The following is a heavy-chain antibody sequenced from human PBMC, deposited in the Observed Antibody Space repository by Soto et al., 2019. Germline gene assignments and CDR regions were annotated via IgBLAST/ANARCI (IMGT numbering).Heavy chain of an antibody. CDR3: AKGNDDFINWFDP. CDR1: GGSISSYY. D-gene: IGHD3-16*01. J-gene: IGHJ5*02. V-gene: IGHV4-59*01. CDR2: IYYSGST. Sequence: SETLSLTCTVSGGSISSYYWSLIRQPPGKGLEWIGYIYYSGSTNYNPSLKRRVTISVDTSKNQFSLKLSSVTAADTAVYYCAKGNDDFINWFDPWSQGTPVTVSS.